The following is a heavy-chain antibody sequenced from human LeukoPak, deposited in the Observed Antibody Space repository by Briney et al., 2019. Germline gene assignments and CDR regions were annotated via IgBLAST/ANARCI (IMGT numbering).Heavy chain of an antibody. CDR3: AARQWYYYGMDV. V-gene: IGHV5-10-1*01. D-gene: IGHD6-19*01. CDR1: GYGFTSDW. J-gene: IGHJ6*02. CDR2: IDPSDSYT. Sequence: GESLQISCQGSGYGFTSDWISWVRQMPGKGLEWMGRIDPSDSYTNYSPSFQGHVTISADKPISTAYLQWSSLKASDTAMYYCAARQWYYYGMDVWGQGTTVTVSS.